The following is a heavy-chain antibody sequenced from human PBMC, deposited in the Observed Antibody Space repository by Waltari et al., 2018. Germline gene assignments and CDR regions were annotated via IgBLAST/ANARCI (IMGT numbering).Heavy chain of an antibody. V-gene: IGHV3-30*14. D-gene: IGHD2-15*01. J-gene: IGHJ6*03. CDR1: GFTFSTYA. Sequence: QVQLVESGGGVVQPGRSLRLSCVGSGFTFSTYAMHWVRQAPGKGLEWRAVISKDGKNNYYADSAKGRFTISRDNSQNTLYLQMNRLRPDDTAVYYCSTPDYSNMDVWGKGTTVTVSS. CDR3: STPDYSNMDV. CDR2: ISKDGKNN.